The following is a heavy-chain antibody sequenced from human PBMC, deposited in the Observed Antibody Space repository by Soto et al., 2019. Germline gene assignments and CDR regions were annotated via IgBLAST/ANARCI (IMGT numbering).Heavy chain of an antibody. Sequence: SVKVSCKASGVTFSSYAISWGRQAPGQGLEWMGGIIPIFGTANYAQKFQGRVTITADESTSTAYMELSSLRSEETAVYYCARVVGEVQNGMDVWGQGTTVTVS. J-gene: IGHJ6*02. V-gene: IGHV1-69*13. D-gene: IGHD1-26*01. CDR1: GVTFSSYA. CDR2: IIPIFGTA. CDR3: ARVVGEVQNGMDV.